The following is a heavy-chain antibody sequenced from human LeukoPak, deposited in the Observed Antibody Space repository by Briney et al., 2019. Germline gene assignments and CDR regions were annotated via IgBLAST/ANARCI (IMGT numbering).Heavy chain of an antibody. CDR3: TRVNYSGSGLSSYFDY. CDR1: GGSISSYY. D-gene: IGHD3-10*01. V-gene: IGHV4-59*01. J-gene: IGHJ4*02. Sequence: SETLSLTCTVSGGSISSYYWSWIRQSPGKGLEWIGYIYYTGSTNYNPSLKSRVTISVDTSKNQFSLNLSTVTSADTAVYYCTRVNYSGSGLSSYFDYWGQGTLVTVSS. CDR2: IYYTGST.